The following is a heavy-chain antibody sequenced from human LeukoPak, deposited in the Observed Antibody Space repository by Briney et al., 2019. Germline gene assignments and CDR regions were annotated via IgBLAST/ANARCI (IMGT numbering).Heavy chain of an antibody. Sequence: GASVKVSCKASGYTFTSYYMHWVRQAPGQGLEWMGWINPNSGGTNYAQKFRGRVTMTRDTSISTAYMELSRLRSDDTAVYYCARVGIAAAGTRLDYWGQGTLVTVSS. CDR3: ARVGIAAAGTRLDY. CDR2: INPNSGGT. CDR1: GYTFTSYY. J-gene: IGHJ4*02. V-gene: IGHV1-2*02. D-gene: IGHD6-13*01.